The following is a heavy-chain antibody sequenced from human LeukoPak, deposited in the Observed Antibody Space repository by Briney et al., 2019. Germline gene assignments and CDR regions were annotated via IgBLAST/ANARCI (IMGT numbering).Heavy chain of an antibody. J-gene: IGHJ4*02. CDR3: AREGSSSWSYLDY. V-gene: IGHV1-2*02. CDR2: INPNSGGT. Sequence: ASVKVSCKASGYTFTGYYMHWVRQAPGQGLEWMGWINPNSGGTNYAQKFQGRVTMTTDTSTSTAYMELRSLRSDDTAVYYCAREGSSSWSYLDYWGQGTLVTVSS. D-gene: IGHD6-13*01. CDR1: GYTFTGYY.